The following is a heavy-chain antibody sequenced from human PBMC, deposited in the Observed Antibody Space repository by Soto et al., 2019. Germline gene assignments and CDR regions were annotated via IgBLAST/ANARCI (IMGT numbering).Heavy chain of an antibody. V-gene: IGHV3-9*01. J-gene: IGHJ4*02. Sequence: EVQLVESGGGLVQPGRSLRLSCAASGFTFDDYAMHWVRQAPGKGLEWVSGITRNSGSIGYADSVKGRFTTSRDNARTSLFLQMTSLKVEDTAFYYCARGGSNWNELSDYWGQGTLVTVSS. CDR3: ARGGSNWNELSDY. CDR2: ITRNSGSI. D-gene: IGHD1-1*01. CDR1: GFTFDDYA.